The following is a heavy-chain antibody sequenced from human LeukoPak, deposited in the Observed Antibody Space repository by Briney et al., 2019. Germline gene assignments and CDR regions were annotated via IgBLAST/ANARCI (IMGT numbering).Heavy chain of an antibody. CDR2: IISIFGTA. CDR1: GGTFSSYA. D-gene: IGHD3-10*01. CDR3: ARGSYYYGSDPTALLDKYYFDY. V-gene: IGHV1-69*05. J-gene: IGHJ4*02. Sequence: SVKVSCKASGGTFSSYAISWVRQAPGQGLEWMGGIISIFGTANYAQKFQGRVTITTDESTSTAYMELSSLRSEDTAVYYCARGSYYYGSDPTALLDKYYFDYWGQGTLVTVSS.